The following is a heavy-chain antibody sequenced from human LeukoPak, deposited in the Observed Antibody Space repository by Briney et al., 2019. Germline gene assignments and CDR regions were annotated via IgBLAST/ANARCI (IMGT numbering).Heavy chain of an antibody. CDR1: GFTFSSYA. J-gene: IGHJ4*02. D-gene: IGHD4-23*01. Sequence: GGSLRLSCAASGFTFSSYAMSWVRQAPGKGLEWVSGISGSGGSTYYADSVKGRFTISRDNSKNTLYLQMNSLRAEDTAVYYCAKDQRGGYGGFSAFDYWGQGTLVTVSS. CDR3: AKDQRGGYGGFSAFDY. CDR2: ISGSGGST. V-gene: IGHV3-23*01.